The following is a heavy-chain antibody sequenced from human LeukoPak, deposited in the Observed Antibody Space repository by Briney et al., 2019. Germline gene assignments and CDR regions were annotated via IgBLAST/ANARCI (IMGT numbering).Heavy chain of an antibody. V-gene: IGHV1-69*04. CDR1: GGTFSSYA. Sequence: SVKVSCKASGGTFSSYAISWVRQAPGQGLEWMGRIIPIFGIANYAQKFQGRVTITVDKSTSTAYMELSSLRSEDTAVYYCARSLGTTFGVDYWGQGTLVTVSS. J-gene: IGHJ4*02. CDR3: ARSLGTTFGVDY. D-gene: IGHD1-1*01. CDR2: IIPIFGIA.